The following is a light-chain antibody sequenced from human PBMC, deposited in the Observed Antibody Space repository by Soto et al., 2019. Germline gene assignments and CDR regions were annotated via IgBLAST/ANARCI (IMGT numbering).Light chain of an antibody. V-gene: IGKV1-17*01. CDR2: AVS. CDR3: LQHSNYPPT. CDR1: QGISND. Sequence: DIQMTQSPSSLSASVGDRVTITCRASQGISNDLGWYQQKPGEAPKHLIYAVSSLQSWVPSRFSGGGSGTEFTLTISCLQPEDFATYYCLQHSNYPPTFGQGTKVELK. J-gene: IGKJ1*01.